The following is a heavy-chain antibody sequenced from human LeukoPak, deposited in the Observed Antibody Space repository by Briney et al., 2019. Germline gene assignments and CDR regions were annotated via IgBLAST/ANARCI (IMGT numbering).Heavy chain of an antibody. J-gene: IGHJ4*02. CDR1: GFTFSSYG. CDR2: ISGSGGST. Sequence: GGSLRLSCAASGFTFSSYGMSWVRQAPGKGLEWVSAISGSGGSTYYADSVKGRFTISRDNSKNTLYLQMNSLRAEDTAVYYCARGFIAAANIPDYWGQGTLVTVSS. V-gene: IGHV3-23*01. D-gene: IGHD6-13*01. CDR3: ARGFIAAANIPDY.